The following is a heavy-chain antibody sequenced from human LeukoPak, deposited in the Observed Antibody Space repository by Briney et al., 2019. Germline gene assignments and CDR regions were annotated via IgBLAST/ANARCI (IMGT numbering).Heavy chain of an antibody. J-gene: IGHJ4*02. CDR3: ARHVYKGSGSYRPIDY. D-gene: IGHD3-10*01. V-gene: IGHV5-51*01. Sequence: LGESLKISCKGSGYSFTSYWIGWVRQMPGKGLEWMGIIYPGDSDTRYSPSFQGQVTISADKSISTAYLQWSSLKASDTAMYYCARHVYKGSGSYRPIDYWGQGTLVTVSS. CDR2: IYPGDSDT. CDR1: GYSFTSYW.